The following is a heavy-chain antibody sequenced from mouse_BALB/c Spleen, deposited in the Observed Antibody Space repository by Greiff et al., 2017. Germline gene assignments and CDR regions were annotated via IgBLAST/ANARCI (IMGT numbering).Heavy chain of an antibody. CDR1: GFDFSRYW. V-gene: IGHV4-2*02. Sequence: EVKLQESGGGLVQPGGSLNLSCAASGFDFSRYWMSWARQAPGKGQEWIGEINPGSSTINYTPSLKDKFIISRDNAKNTLYLQMSKVRSEDTALYYCARQRWDYAMDYWGQGTSVTVSS. CDR3: ARQRWDYAMDY. D-gene: IGHD1-1*02. CDR2: INPGSSTI. J-gene: IGHJ4*01.